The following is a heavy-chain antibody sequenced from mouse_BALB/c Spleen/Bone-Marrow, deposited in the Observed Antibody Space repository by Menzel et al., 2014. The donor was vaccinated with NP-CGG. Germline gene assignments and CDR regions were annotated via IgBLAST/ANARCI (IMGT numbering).Heavy chain of an antibody. D-gene: IGHD2-1*01. CDR1: GYTFSSYW. Sequence: QVQLRQSGAELMKPGASVKISCKATGYTFSSYWIEWVKQRPGHGLEWIGEILPGSGSIKYNEKFKGKATFTADTSSNTAYMQLSSLTSEDSAAYYCASPIYYGNYGFAYWGQGTLVTVSA. V-gene: IGHV1-9*01. CDR3: ASPIYYGNYGFAY. CDR2: ILPGSGSI. J-gene: IGHJ3*01.